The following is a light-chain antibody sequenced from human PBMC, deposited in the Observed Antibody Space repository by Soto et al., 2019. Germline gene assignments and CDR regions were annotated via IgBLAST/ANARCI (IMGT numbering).Light chain of an antibody. CDR2: DDS. V-gene: IGLV3-21*02. J-gene: IGLJ2*01. Sequence: SYELTQPPSVSVAPGQTATITCGGTSIGSKAVHWYQQKPGQAPVVVVYDDSDRPSGIPERFSGSNSGNTATLTISRVESGDEAYYYCQVWDRSSDHVVFGGGTKLTVL. CDR1: SIGSKA. CDR3: QVWDRSSDHVV.